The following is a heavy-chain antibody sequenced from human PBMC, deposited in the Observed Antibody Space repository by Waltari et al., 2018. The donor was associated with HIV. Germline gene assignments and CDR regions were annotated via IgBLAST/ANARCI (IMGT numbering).Heavy chain of an antibody. D-gene: IGHD1-26*01. CDR2: IKQDRNEK. Sequence: EVQLVETGGALVQPGGYLRVSCVASGFTFSKSSLTWFGRAPGKGLEWVANIKQDRNEKNYLDSVKGRFTISRDNAKNSLYLQMNNLRDEDSATYYCARAYSGTYRIGDYWGQGTLVTVSS. CDR3: ARAYSGTYRIGDY. J-gene: IGHJ4*02. V-gene: IGHV3-7*01. CDR1: GFTFSKSS.